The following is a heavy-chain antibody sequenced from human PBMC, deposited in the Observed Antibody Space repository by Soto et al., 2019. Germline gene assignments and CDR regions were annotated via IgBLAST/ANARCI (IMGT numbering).Heavy chain of an antibody. CDR2: IYYSGST. D-gene: IGHD6-13*01. CDR3: ARHRVPYSSTWSFDS. Sequence: QLQLQESGLGLVKSSETLSLTCTVSGGSISGSGYYWGWIRQPPGKGLEWIGSIYYSGSTFNNPSLKSRVTMSVDTPQNQFSLVLSSATAADTAVYYCARHRVPYSSTWSFDSWGQGTLVTVSS. CDR1: GGSISGSGYY. J-gene: IGHJ4*02. V-gene: IGHV4-39*01.